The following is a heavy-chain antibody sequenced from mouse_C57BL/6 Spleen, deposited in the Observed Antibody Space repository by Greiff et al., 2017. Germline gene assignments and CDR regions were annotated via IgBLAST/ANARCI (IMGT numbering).Heavy chain of an antibody. V-gene: IGHV3-1*01. Sequence: EVQLQESGPGMVKPSQSLSLTCTVTGYSITSGYDWHWIRHFPGNKLEWMGYISYSGSTNYNPSLKSRISITPDTSKNHFFLKLNSVTTEDTATYYCARGITHYFDYWGQGTTLTVSS. D-gene: IGHD2-4*01. CDR2: ISYSGST. J-gene: IGHJ2*01. CDR3: ARGITHYFDY. CDR1: GYSITSGYD.